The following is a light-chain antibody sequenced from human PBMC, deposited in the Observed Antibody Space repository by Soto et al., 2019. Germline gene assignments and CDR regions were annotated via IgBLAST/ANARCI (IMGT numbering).Light chain of an antibody. CDR3: QKSYSTPRT. V-gene: IGKV1-39*01. Sequence: DIQMTQSPSSLSASVGDRVTITCRASQSISSYLNWYQQKPGKAPKLLIYAASSLQSVVLSRFSGSGSGTDFTLTISSLQPEDFATYYWQKSYSTPRTFGQGTKVEIK. CDR1: QSISSY. J-gene: IGKJ1*01. CDR2: AAS.